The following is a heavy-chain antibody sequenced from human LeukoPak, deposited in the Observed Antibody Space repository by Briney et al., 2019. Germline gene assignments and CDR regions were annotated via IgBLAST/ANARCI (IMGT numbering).Heavy chain of an antibody. CDR1: GFTFKSYA. D-gene: IGHD6-19*01. CDR3: AKGQQWLVDWFDP. J-gene: IGHJ5*02. CDR2: ISWNSGSI. Sequence: GGSLRLSCSASGFTFKSYAMHWVRQAPGKGLEWVSGISWNSGSIGYADSVKGRFTISRDNAKNSLYLQMNSLRAEDTALYYCAKGQQWLVDWFDPWGQGTLVTVSS. V-gene: IGHV3-9*01.